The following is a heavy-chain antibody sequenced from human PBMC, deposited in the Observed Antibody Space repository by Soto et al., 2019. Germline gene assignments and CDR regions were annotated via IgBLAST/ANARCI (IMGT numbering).Heavy chain of an antibody. D-gene: IGHD1-20*01. CDR1: GGSISSYY. CDR3: ARAPGGVTDFDF. V-gene: IGHV4-59*01. J-gene: IGHJ4*02. CDR2: IYYSGST. Sequence: SETLSLTCTVSGGSISSYYWSWIRQPPGKGLEWIGYIYYSGSTNYNPSLKSRVTISVDTSKNQFSLKLSSVTAADTAVYYCARAPGGVTDFDFWGQGTLVNVSS.